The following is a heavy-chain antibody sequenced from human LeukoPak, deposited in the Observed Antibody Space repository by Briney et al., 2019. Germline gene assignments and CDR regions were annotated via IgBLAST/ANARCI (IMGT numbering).Heavy chain of an antibody. CDR3: AKGISGSFGTYYFDY. V-gene: IGHV3-23*01. Sequence: GGSLRLSCAASGFTFSSYAMSWVRQAPGKGLEWVSGISGSGGSRYYADSMKGRFTISRDNSKNTLYVQMNSLRAEDTAVYYCAKGISGSFGTYYFDYWGQGTLVTVSS. CDR2: ISGSGGSR. J-gene: IGHJ4*02. CDR1: GFTFSSYA. D-gene: IGHD1-26*01.